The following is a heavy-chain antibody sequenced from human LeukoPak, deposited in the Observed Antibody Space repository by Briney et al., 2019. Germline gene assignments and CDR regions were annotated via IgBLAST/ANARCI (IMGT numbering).Heavy chain of an antibody. D-gene: IGHD3-22*01. CDR1: GFTFSSYG. CDR2: IWYDGSNK. V-gene: IGHV3-33*01. Sequence: GRSLRLSCAASGFTFSSYGMHWVRQAPGKGLEWVAVIWYDGSNKYYADSVKGRFTISRDNSKNTLYLQMNSLRAEDTAVYYCARDPTYYYDSSGYYFDYWGQGTLVTVSS. J-gene: IGHJ4*02. CDR3: ARDPTYYYDSSGYYFDY.